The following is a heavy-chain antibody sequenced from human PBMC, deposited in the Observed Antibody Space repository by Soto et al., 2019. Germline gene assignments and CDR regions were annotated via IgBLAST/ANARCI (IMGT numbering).Heavy chain of an antibody. J-gene: IGHJ6*02. CDR1: VFSFSSDY. V-gene: IGHV3-53*01. Sequence: GGALRLSCAASVFSFSSDYMSWVRQAPGKGLEWVSLIYSGGDTYYADSVKVRFTISRDISSNTIYLHMTSLRADDTAIYYCTRAGSDPGNFYISNYYAMDVWGRGTTVTVSS. CDR3: TRAGSDPGNFYISNYYAMDV. CDR2: IYSGGDT. D-gene: IGHD3-10*01.